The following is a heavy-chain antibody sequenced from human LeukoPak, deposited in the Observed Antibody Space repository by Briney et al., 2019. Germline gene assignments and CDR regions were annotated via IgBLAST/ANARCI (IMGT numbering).Heavy chain of an antibody. CDR3: ARGSYYYGSGSFPPDY. V-gene: IGHV1-69*04. CDR2: IIPIFGIA. Sequence: GSSVKVSCKASGGTFSSYAISWVRQAPGQGLEWMGRIIPIFGIANYAQKFQGRVTITADKSTSTAYMELSSLRSEDTAVYYCARGSYYYGSGSFPPDYWGQGTLVTVSS. J-gene: IGHJ4*02. D-gene: IGHD3-10*01. CDR1: GGTFSSYA.